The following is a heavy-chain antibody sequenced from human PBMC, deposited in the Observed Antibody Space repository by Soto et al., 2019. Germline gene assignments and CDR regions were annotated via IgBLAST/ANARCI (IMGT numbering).Heavy chain of an antibody. CDR2: INAGNGNT. CDR3: AKDTYYHDRSGYYIFDD. CDR1: GYTFTSYA. J-gene: IGHJ4*02. Sequence: ASVKVSCKASGYTFTSYAMHWVRQAPGQSLEWMGWINAGNGNTKYSQKFQGRVTIIRDTSASTAYMELNSLRAEDTAVYYCAKDTYYHDRSGYYIFDDWGQGTLVTVSS. D-gene: IGHD3-22*01. V-gene: IGHV1-3*01.